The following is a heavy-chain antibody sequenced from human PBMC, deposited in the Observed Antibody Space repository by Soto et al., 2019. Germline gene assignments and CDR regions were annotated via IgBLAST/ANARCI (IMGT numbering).Heavy chain of an antibody. J-gene: IGHJ4*02. V-gene: IGHV3-23*01. D-gene: IGHD6-6*01. CDR3: AKVGRIAARPGY. CDR1: GFTFSSYA. Sequence: EVQLLESGGGLVQPGGSLRLSCAASGFTFSSYAMSWVRQAPGKGLEWVSAISGSGGSTYYADSVKGRFTISRDNYKNTLYLQKNSLRAEDTAVYYCAKVGRIAARPGYWGQGTMVTVSS. CDR2: ISGSGGST.